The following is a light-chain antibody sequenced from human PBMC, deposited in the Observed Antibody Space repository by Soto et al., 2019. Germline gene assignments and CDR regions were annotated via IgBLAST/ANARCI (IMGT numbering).Light chain of an antibody. CDR1: QGIRSY. J-gene: IGKJ1*01. V-gene: IGKV1-8*01. Sequence: AIRMTQSPSSLSASTGERVRITCRASQGIRSYLAWYQQKPGKAPKLLIYAASTLQSGVPSRFSGSGSGTDFTLTISCLQSEDFATYYCQQYYSYSWTLGQGTKVDIK. CDR3: QQYYSYSWT. CDR2: AAS.